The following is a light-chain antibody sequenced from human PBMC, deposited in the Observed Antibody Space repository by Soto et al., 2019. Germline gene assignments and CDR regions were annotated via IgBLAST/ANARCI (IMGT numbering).Light chain of an antibody. CDR1: QTISSW. CDR2: KAS. V-gene: IGKV1-5*03. Sequence: DIQMTQSPSTLSGSVGDRVTITCRASQTISSWLAWYQQKPGKAPKLLIYKASTLKSGVPSRFSGSGSGTEFTLNISSLQPEDFATYYCQQSYSTPWTFGQGTKVDIK. CDR3: QQSYSTPWT. J-gene: IGKJ1*01.